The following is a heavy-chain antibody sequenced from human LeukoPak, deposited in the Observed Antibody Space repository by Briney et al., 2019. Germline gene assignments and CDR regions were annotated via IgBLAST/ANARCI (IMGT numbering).Heavy chain of an antibody. CDR1: GGSISSYY. CDR3: ASAHDSGSPLGAFDI. J-gene: IGHJ3*02. D-gene: IGHD3-10*01. CDR2: TYYSGST. V-gene: IGHV4-59*01. Sequence: PSETLSLTCTVSGGSISSYYWSWIRQPPGKGLEWIGYTYYSGSTNYNPSLKSRVTISVDTSKNQFSLKLSSVTAADTAVYYCASAHDSGSPLGAFDIWGQGTMVTVSS.